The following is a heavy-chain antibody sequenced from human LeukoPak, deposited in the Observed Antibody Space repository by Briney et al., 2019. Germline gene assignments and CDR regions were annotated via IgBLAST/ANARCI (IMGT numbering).Heavy chain of an antibody. V-gene: IGHV3-7*01. D-gene: IGHD2-2*01. J-gene: IGHJ4*02. CDR3: VSFYETY. Sequence: GGSLRLSCAASGFTFSSYWMNWARQAPGKGLEWVASINHNGNVNYYVDSVKGRFTISKDNAKNTVYLQMNNLRAEDTAVYYCVSFYETYWGRGTLVTVSS. CDR2: INHNGNVN. CDR1: GFTFSSYW.